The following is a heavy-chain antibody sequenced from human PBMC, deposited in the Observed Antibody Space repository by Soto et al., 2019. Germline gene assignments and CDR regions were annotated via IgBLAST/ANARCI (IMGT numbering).Heavy chain of an antibody. Sequence: ASVKVSCKASGYAFSSYAMHWVRQAPGQRIEWMGWINIGSGNTEYSQNFQDRITITRDTSASTVYMELSGLRSEDTAVYYCARDGGNCGYRLAYYYYICMDVWG. CDR1: GYAFSSYA. CDR2: INIGSGNT. V-gene: IGHV1-3*04. D-gene: IGHD5-12*01. J-gene: IGHJ6*02. CDR3: ARDGGNCGYRLAYYYYICMDV.